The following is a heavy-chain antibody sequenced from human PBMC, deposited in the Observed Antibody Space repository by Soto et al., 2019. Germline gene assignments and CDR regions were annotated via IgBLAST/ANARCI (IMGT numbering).Heavy chain of an antibody. CDR2: IGGGGTDT. Sequence: EVQLLESGGDLVQPGGSLSLSCAASGFTFSSDAMSWVRQAPGKGLEWVSGIGGGGTDTYYANSVRGRFTISRDNSDNTLYLQTNSLRAEDTAVYYCAKWWAIALAGHDYFGMDVWGQGAMVAVSS. J-gene: IGHJ6*02. CDR3: AKWWAIALAGHDYFGMDV. V-gene: IGHV3-23*01. CDR1: GFTFSSDA. D-gene: IGHD6-19*01.